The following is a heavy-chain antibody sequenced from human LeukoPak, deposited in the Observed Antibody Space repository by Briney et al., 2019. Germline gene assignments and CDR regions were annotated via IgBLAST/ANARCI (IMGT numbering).Heavy chain of an antibody. CDR3: ARASRGGADI. D-gene: IGHD1-26*01. Sequence: PSETLSLTCAVYGGSFSGYYWSWIRQPPGKGLEWIGEINHSGSTNYNPSLKSRVTISVDTSKNQFSLKLSSVTAADTAVYYCARASRGGADIWGQGTMATVSS. CDR1: GGSFSGYY. J-gene: IGHJ3*02. CDR2: INHSGST. V-gene: IGHV4-34*01.